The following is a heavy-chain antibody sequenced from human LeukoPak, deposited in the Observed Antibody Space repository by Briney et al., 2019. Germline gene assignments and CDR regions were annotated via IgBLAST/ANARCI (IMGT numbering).Heavy chain of an antibody. CDR1: GYTFTAYG. D-gene: IGHD3-22*01. Sequence: GASVKVSCKASGYTFTAYGISWVRQAPGQGLEWMGWISGYNGDTKYAQRFEGRVTMTTDTSTTTAFMDLRSLRSDDTAVYFCATSTGGYSDLYFHYCGQGTLVSVSS. CDR2: ISGYNGDT. CDR3: ATSTGGYSDLYFHY. V-gene: IGHV1-18*01. J-gene: IGHJ4*02.